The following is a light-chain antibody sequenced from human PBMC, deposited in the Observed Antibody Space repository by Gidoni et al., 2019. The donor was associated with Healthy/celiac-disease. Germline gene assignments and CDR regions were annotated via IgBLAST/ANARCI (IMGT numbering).Light chain of an antibody. CDR3: QHSYRTPFT. J-gene: IGKJ3*01. V-gene: IGKV1-39*01. CDR1: QLISSY. CDR2: AAS. Sequence: DIQMTQSPSYRSASVGDRVTITCRASQLISSYLNWYQQKPGKAPQLLIYAASSLQSGVPSRFSGSGSATDFTLTISSLQPEYFATYYCQHSYRTPFTFGPGTKVDIK.